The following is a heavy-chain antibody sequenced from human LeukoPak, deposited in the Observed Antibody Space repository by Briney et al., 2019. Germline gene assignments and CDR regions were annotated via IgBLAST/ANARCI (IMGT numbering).Heavy chain of an antibody. Sequence: SETLPLTCAVYGGSFSGYYWSWIRQPPGKEGEGFGAIKHSGSTNYNQSLKSRVSISVATSKNQFSLKLSSVTAADTAVYYCAVSLNPQFAYYYGMDVWGQGTTVTVSS. D-gene: IGHD3-10*01. V-gene: IGHV4-34*01. CDR2: IKHSGST. J-gene: IGHJ6*02. CDR1: GGSFSGYY. CDR3: AVSLNPQFAYYYGMDV.